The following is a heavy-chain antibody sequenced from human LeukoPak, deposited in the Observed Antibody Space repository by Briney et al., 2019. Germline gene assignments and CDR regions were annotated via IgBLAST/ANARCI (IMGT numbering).Heavy chain of an antibody. CDR3: ARALRYCSSTSCYKAYYYYMDV. J-gene: IGHJ6*03. V-gene: IGHV4-34*01. CDR1: GGSFSGYY. Sequence: SETLSLTCAVYGGSFSGYYWSWIRQPPGKGLEWIGEINHSGSTNYNPSLKSRVTILVDTSKNQFSLKLSSVTAADTAVYYCARALRYCSSTSCYKAYYYYMDVWGKGTTVTVSS. D-gene: IGHD2-2*02. CDR2: INHSGST.